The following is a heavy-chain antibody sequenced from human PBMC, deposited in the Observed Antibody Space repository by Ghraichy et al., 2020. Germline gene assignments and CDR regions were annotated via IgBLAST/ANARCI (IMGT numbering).Heavy chain of an antibody. J-gene: IGHJ6*02. D-gene: IGHD2-15*01. Sequence: GGSLRLSCEASGFIVSNYEMDWVRQAPGKGLEWVAIISHDGARKMYAASVEGRFTVSRATADNTLALQMDNLRPDDTATYYCATGYCSGTSCHFEGYYYSPMDVWGQGTTAIVSS. CDR2: ISHDGARK. CDR1: GFIVSNYE. V-gene: IGHV3-30-3*01. CDR3: ATGYCSGTSCHFEGYYYSPMDV.